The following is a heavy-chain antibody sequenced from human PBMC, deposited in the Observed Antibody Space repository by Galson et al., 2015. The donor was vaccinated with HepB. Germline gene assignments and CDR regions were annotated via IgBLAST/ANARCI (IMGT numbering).Heavy chain of an antibody. CDR2: IYYSGST. V-gene: IGHV4-59*08. D-gene: IGHD7-27*01. J-gene: IGHJ6*02. Sequence: SEPLSLTCTVSGGSISSYYWSWIRQPPGKGLEWIGYIYYSGSTNYNPSLKSRVTISVDTSKNQFSLKLSSVTAADTAVYYCARLGNWGSYGMDVWGQGTTVTVSS. CDR1: GGSISSYY. CDR3: ARLGNWGSYGMDV.